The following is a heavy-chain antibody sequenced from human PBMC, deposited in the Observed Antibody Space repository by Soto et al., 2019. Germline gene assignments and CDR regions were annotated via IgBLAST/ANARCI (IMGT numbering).Heavy chain of an antibody. D-gene: IGHD3-10*01. CDR2: ISYNGGKI. V-gene: IGHV3-30*03. J-gene: IGHJ6*02. CDR3: ARDTSMVQARFCYAYYYYGMDV. CDR1: GFTFSTYG. Sequence: QVQVVESGGGVVQPGRSLRLSCAASGFTFSTYGMHWVRQAPGQGLEWVAFISYNGGKIYYADSVKGRFTISRDSSRNTVFLQMNSLRAEDTAVYYCARDTSMVQARFCYAYYYYGMDVWGLGTTVSVS.